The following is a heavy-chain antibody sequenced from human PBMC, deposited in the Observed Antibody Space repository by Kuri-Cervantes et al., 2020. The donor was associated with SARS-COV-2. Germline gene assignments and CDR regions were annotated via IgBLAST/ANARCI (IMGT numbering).Heavy chain of an antibody. J-gene: IGHJ6*02. V-gene: IGHV1-58*01. Sequence: SVKVSCKASGFTFTSSAVQWVRQARGQRLEWIGWIFVGSGNTNYAQKFQERVTITRDMSTSTAYMELSSLRSEDTAVYYCARETYSGYDSHYYYYYGMDVWGQGTTVTVSS. CDR3: ARETYSGYDSHYYYYYGMDV. CDR2: IFVGSGNT. D-gene: IGHD5-12*01. CDR1: GFTFTSSA.